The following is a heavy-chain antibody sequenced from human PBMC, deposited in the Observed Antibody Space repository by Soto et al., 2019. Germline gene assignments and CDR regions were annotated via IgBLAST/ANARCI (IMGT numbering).Heavy chain of an antibody. Sequence: PSQTLSLTCAISGDSVSSNSAAWNWIRQSPSRGLEWLGRTYYRSKWYNDYAVSAKSRITINPDTSKNQFSLQLNSVTPEDTAVYYCARNTYYYDSSGYLTPSWFDSWGQGTLVTVSS. V-gene: IGHV6-1*01. CDR2: TYYRSKWYN. CDR3: ARNTYYYDSSGYLTPSWFDS. J-gene: IGHJ5*01. D-gene: IGHD3-22*01. CDR1: GDSVSSNSAA.